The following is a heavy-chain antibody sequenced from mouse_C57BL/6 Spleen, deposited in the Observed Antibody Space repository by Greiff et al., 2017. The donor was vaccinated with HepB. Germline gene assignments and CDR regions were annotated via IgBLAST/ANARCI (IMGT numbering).Heavy chain of an antibody. V-gene: IGHV2-3*01. CDR2: IWGDGST. CDR3: AKQEEYYYGSSPPWFAY. CDR1: GFSLTSYG. Sequence: VQVVESGPGLVAPSQSLSITCTVSGFSLTSYGVSWVRQPPGKGLEWLGVIWGDGSTNYHSALISRLSISKANSNSQVFLKLNLLQTDDTATYYCAKQEEYYYGSSPPWFAYWGQGTLVTVSA. J-gene: IGHJ3*01. D-gene: IGHD1-1*01.